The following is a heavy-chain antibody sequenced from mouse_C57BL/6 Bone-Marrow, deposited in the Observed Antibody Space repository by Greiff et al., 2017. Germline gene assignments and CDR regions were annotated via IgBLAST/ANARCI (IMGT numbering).Heavy chain of an antibody. CDR3: ARDADKSYAMDY. V-gene: IGHV7-1*01. J-gene: IGHJ4*01. Sequence: EVQLMESGGGLVQPGRSLRLSCATSGFTFSNFYMEWVRQAPGKGLEWIAASRHKANDYTTEYSVSVKGKFIVSRDTSPSNLYLQMRALRAEDTAIYYCARDADKSYAMDYWGQGTSVTVSS. CDR1: GFTFSNFY. CDR2: SRHKANDYTT. D-gene: IGHD3-3*01.